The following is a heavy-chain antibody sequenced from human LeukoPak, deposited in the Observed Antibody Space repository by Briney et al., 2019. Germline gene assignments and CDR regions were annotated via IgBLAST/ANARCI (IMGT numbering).Heavy chain of an antibody. CDR3: ARAGMARSFDY. CDR1: GFTFTTYS. J-gene: IGHJ4*02. V-gene: IGHV3-21*01. D-gene: IGHD5-24*01. Sequence: GGSLRLSCEASGFTFTTYSMTWVRQAPGKGLEWVSIISSGSSAIFSADALKGRFTISRDNAKNSLYLQMNSLRAEDTAVYYCARAGMARSFDYWGQGTLVTVSS. CDR2: ISSGSSAI.